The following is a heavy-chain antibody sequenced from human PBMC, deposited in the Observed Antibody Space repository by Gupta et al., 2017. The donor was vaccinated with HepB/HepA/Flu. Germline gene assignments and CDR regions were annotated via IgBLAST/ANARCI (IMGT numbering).Heavy chain of an antibody. CDR3: TTYDFWTGYDSY. D-gene: IGHD3-3*01. J-gene: IGHJ4*02. CDR1: GDTFGRYG. V-gene: IGHV3-49*04. CDR2: IRSEAYGMGT. Sequence: EVQLVESGGGLVQPGRSLRLSCTASGDTFGRYGLKWVRQAPGRGLEWVAYIRSEAYGMGTEYAASVRGRFTISRDDAERVAYLQMDSLKTDDSGLYYCTTYDFWTGYDSYWGQGTLVTVSS.